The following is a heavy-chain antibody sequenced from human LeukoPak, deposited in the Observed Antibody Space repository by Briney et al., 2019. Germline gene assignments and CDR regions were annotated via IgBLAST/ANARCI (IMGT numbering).Heavy chain of an antibody. V-gene: IGHV1-69*19. CDR3: ARGVRNSGSYYIDY. Sequence: SVKVSCKASGGTLSSYAIIWVRQAPGQGLEWMGGIIPIFGTTNYARNFQGRVTITADESTSIAYMELSSLRSEDTAVYYCARGVRNSGSYYIDYWGQGTQVTVSS. J-gene: IGHJ4*02. D-gene: IGHD1-26*01. CDR1: GGTLSSYA. CDR2: IIPIFGTT.